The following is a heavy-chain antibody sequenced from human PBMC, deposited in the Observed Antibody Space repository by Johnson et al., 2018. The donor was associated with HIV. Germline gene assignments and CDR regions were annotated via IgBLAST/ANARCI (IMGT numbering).Heavy chain of an antibody. J-gene: IGHJ3*02. D-gene: IGHD2-21*01. V-gene: IGHV3-30*03. CDR1: GFTFSSYA. CDR2: ISYDGSNK. Sequence: QVQLVESGGGLVQPGGSLRLSCAASGFTFSSYAMSWVRQAPGKGLEWVAVISYDGSNKYYADSVKGRFTISRDNSKNTLYLQMKSLRAEDTAVYYCARGGHGGGAKPFGAFDIWGQGTMVTVSS. CDR3: ARGGHGGGAKPFGAFDI.